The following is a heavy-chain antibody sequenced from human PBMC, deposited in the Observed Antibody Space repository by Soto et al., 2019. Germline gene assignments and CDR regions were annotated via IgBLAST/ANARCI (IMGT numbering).Heavy chain of an antibody. D-gene: IGHD3-22*01. CDR3: ARGTYYYDSSGYQAEY. Sequence: ASVKVSCKASGYTFTSYYMHWVRQAPGQGLEWMGIINPSGGSTSYAQKFQGRVTMTRDTSTSTVYMELSSLRSEDTAVYYCARGTYYYDSSGYQAEYWGQGTLVTVSS. CDR1: GYTFTSYY. J-gene: IGHJ4*02. CDR2: INPSGGST. V-gene: IGHV1-46*01.